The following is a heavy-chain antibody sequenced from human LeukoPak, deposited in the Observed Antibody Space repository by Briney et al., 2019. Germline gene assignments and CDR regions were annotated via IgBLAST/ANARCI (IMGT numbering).Heavy chain of an antibody. CDR3: AKELPDYYDSSGYYFDY. Sequence: GGSLRLSCAASGFTFSSYGMHWVRQAPGKGLEWVAVISYDGSNKYYADSVKGRFTISRDNSKNTLYLQMNSLRAEDTAVHYCAKELPDYYDSSGYYFDYWGQGTLVTVSS. V-gene: IGHV3-30*18. CDR1: GFTFSSYG. D-gene: IGHD3-22*01. CDR2: ISYDGSNK. J-gene: IGHJ4*02.